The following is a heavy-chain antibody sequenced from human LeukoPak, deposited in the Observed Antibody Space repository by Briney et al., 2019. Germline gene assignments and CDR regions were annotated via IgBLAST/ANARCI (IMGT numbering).Heavy chain of an antibody. D-gene: IGHD6-13*01. CDR2: IIPIFGTA. CDR1: GGTFSSYA. V-gene: IGHV1-69*13. CDR3: ALTASYSSSWYYFDY. Sequence: GASVKVSCKASGGTFSSYAISWVRQAPGQGLEWMGGIIPIFGTANYAQKFQGRVTITADESTSTAYMELSSLRSEDTAVYYCALTASYSSSWYYFDYLGQGTLVTVAS. J-gene: IGHJ4*02.